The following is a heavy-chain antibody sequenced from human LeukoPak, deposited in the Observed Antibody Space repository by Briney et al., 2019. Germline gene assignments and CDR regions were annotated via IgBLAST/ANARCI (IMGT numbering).Heavy chain of an antibody. CDR3: ARWIAARPDNWFDP. D-gene: IGHD6-6*01. CDR1: GFTFSSYS. Sequence: GGSLRLSCAASGFTFSSYSMNWVRQAPGKGLEWVSSISSSSSYIYYADSVKGRFSISRDSAKNSLYLQMNSLRAEDTAVYYCARWIAARPDNWFDPWGQGTLVTVSS. CDR2: ISSSSSYI. J-gene: IGHJ5*02. V-gene: IGHV3-21*01.